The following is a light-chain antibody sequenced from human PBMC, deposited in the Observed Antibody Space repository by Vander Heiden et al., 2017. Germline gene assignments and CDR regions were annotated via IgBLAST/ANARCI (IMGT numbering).Light chain of an antibody. V-gene: IGKV2-28*01. CDR2: WGS. Sequence: DIVMTQSPPSLPATAGDPASISCRSRQSLLHSNEYKYLYWYLQKPGQSPELLIYWGSNRASGVPDRFSGSGSGTDFTLKISRVEAEDVGVYYCMQALQTPRTFGQGTKVEIK. CDR1: QSLLHSNEYKY. J-gene: IGKJ1*01. CDR3: MQALQTPRT.